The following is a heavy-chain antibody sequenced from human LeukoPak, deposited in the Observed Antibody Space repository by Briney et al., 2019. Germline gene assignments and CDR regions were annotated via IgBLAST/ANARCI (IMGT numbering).Heavy chain of an antibody. V-gene: IGHV3-9*01. CDR3: AKDKGSSGWYGYYYGMDV. CDR2: ISWNSGSI. Sequence: PGGSLRLSCAASGFTFDDYAMHWVRQAPGKGLEWVSGISWNSGSIGYADSVKGRFTISRDNAKNSLYLQMNSLRAEDTALYYCAKDKGSSGWYGYYYGMDVWGQGTTVTVSS. J-gene: IGHJ6*02. CDR1: GFTFDDYA. D-gene: IGHD6-19*01.